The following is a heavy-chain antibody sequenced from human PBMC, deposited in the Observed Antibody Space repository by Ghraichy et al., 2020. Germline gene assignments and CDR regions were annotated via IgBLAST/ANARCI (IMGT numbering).Heavy chain of an antibody. V-gene: IGHV4-59*01. D-gene: IGHD3-22*01. Sequence: SETLSLTCTVSGGSISSYYWSWIRQPPGKGLEWIGYIYYSGSTNYNPSLKSRVTISVDTSKNQFSLKLSSVTAADTAVYYCASSYGGSGFDYWGQGTLVTVSS. CDR3: ASSYGGSGFDY. CDR1: GGSISSYY. J-gene: IGHJ4*02. CDR2: IYYSGST.